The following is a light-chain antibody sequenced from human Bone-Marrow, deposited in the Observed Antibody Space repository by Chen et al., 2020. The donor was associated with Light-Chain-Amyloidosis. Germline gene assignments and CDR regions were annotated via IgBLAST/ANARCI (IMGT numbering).Light chain of an antibody. Sequence: DIVITQSPATLSVSPGERATLSCRASQSVGSKLAWYQQKPGQAPRLLTYGASTRATGVAARFSGSGSGTEFTLTISSLQSEDFAVYYCQQYNDWPRTFGQGTKVEIK. CDR2: GAS. CDR1: QSVGSK. CDR3: QQYNDWPRT. V-gene: IGKV3-15*01. J-gene: IGKJ1*01.